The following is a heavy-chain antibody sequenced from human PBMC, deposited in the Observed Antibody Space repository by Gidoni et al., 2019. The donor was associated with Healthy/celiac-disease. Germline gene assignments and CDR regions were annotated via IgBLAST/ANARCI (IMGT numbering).Heavy chain of an antibody. CDR3: ARGDYDFWSGYFSYAYGMDV. J-gene: IGHJ6*02. CDR1: GYTFTSYD. V-gene: IGHV1-8*01. Sequence: QVQLVQSGAEVKKPGASVKVSCKASGYTFTSYDINWVRQATGQGLEWMGWMHPNSGNTGYAQKFQGRVTMTRNTSISTAYMELSSLRSEDTAVYYCARGDYDFWSGYFSYAYGMDVWGQGTTVTVSS. CDR2: MHPNSGNT. D-gene: IGHD3-3*01.